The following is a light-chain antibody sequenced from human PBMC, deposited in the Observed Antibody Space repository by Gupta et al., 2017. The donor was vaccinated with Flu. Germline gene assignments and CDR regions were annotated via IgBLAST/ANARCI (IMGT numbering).Light chain of an antibody. CDR1: RGSIASNF. J-gene: IGLJ2*01. Sequence: FILTQPHSVSESPGQTVTISCTRSRGSIASNFVRWYQQRPDSSPTTVIFEDNQRPSGVPDRFSGSIDSSSNSASLTISGLKTEDEADYYCQSSDSTDYVVFGGGTKLTVL. CDR2: EDN. V-gene: IGLV6-57*01. CDR3: QSSDSTDYVV.